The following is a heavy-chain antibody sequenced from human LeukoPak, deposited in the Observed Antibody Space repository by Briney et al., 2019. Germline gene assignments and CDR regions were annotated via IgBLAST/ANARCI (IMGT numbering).Heavy chain of an antibody. CDR3: ARDRDYSQNDRGYDY. V-gene: IGHV1-2*02. CDR1: GYTFTDYY. D-gene: IGHD4-11*01. CDR2: INPNSAET. J-gene: IGHJ4*02. Sequence: ASVKVSCKTSGYTFTDYYIHWVRQAPGQGLEWMGWINPNSAETNSAQKFQGRVTMTGETSRSTASMELCRVTADYTPIYYCARDRDYSQNDRGYDYWGQGTLVSVSS.